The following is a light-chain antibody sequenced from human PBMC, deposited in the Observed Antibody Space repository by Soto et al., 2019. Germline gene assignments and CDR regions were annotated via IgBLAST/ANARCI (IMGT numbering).Light chain of an antibody. CDR2: AAS. Sequence: DIQVTQSPSALSASVGDGATITCRASQSIASYLNWYQQKPGKAPKLLIYAASSLQSGVPSRFSGSGSGTDFTLTISSLQPEDFATYYCQQSYGTPPTFGQGTRLEIK. CDR3: QQSYGTPPT. CDR1: QSIASY. J-gene: IGKJ5*01. V-gene: IGKV1-39*01.